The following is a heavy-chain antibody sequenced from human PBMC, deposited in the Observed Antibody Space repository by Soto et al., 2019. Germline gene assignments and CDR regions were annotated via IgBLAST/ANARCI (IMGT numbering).Heavy chain of an antibody. V-gene: IGHV3-23*01. CDR2: ISGSGGHT. CDR1: RFSFFSYA. D-gene: IGHD2-8*01. CDR3: ATIEMGWFAH. Sequence: EVQLLESGGHVVQPGESLRLSCTGSRFSFFSYAMSWVRQAPGKGLEWVSTISGSGGHTYYADSVKGRFVVSRDNDKNTVYLHMSSLTGEDTAVYFCATIEMGWFAHWGQGTQVTVSS. J-gene: IGHJ5*02.